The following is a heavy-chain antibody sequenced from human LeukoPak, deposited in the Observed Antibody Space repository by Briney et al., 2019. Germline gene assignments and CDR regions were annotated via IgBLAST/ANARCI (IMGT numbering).Heavy chain of an antibody. V-gene: IGHV3-23*01. Sequence: PGGSLRLSCAASGFTLRSYDMSWVRQAPGKGLEWVAATSGSGVNSYYADSVRGRFTISRDNSQNTLYRQMDSLRAEDTALYYCAKEYSGYDFDSWGQGTLVTVSS. CDR2: TSGSGVNS. D-gene: IGHD5-12*01. CDR3: AKEYSGYDFDS. J-gene: IGHJ4*02. CDR1: GFTLRSYD.